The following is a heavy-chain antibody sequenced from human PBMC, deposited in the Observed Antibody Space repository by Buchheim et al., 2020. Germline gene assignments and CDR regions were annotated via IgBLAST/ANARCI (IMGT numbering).Heavy chain of an antibody. J-gene: IGHJ6*02. V-gene: IGHV4-34*01. CDR1: GGSFSGYY. CDR2: INHSGST. D-gene: IGHD3-3*01. CDR3: ARGRVYYDFWSGYSGFHYGMDV. Sequence: QVQLQQWGAGLLKPSETLSLTCAVYGGSFSGYYWSWIRQPPGKGLEWIGEINHSGSTNYNPSLKSRVPISVDTSKNQFSLKLSSVTAADTAVYYCARGRVYYDFWSGYSGFHYGMDVWGQGTT.